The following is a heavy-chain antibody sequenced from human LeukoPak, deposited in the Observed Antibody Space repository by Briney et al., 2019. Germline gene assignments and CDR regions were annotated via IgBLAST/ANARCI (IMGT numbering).Heavy chain of an antibody. D-gene: IGHD1-1*01. CDR2: IYYSGST. CDR3: ARESGTTWYYGMDV. J-gene: IGHJ6*02. Sequence: SETLSLTCTVSGGSISSYYWSWIRQPPGKGLEWIGYIYYSGSTNYNPSLKSRVTISVDTSKNQFSLQLNSVTPEDTAVYYCARESGTTWYYGMDVWGQGTTVTVSS. V-gene: IGHV4-59*12. CDR1: GGSISSYY.